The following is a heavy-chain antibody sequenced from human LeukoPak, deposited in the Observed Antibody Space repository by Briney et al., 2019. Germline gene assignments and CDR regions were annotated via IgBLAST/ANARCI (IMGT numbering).Heavy chain of an antibody. CDR2: ISGSGGST. J-gene: IGHJ4*02. CDR3: AKVRKKSNDYFDY. CDR1: GFTFSSYA. Sequence: GGSLRPSCAASGFTFSSYAMSWVRQAPGKGLEWVSAISGSGGSTYYADSVKGRFTISRDNSKNTLYLQMNSLRAEDTAVYYCAKVRKKSNDYFDYWGQGTLVTVSS. V-gene: IGHV3-23*01.